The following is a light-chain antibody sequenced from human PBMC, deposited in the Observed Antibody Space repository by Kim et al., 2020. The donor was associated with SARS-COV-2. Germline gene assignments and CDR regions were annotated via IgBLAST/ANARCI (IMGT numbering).Light chain of an antibody. Sequence: APGRAAKIPCAGNNIGNKNVQWYQQKAGRAPVLVISHDSHRPSEIPDRFSGSNSENTATLTISMVEAGDEADYYCQVWDGSTDHYVFGTGTKVTVL. J-gene: IGLJ1*01. CDR1: NIGNKN. CDR3: QVWDGSTDHYV. V-gene: IGLV3-21*04. CDR2: HDS.